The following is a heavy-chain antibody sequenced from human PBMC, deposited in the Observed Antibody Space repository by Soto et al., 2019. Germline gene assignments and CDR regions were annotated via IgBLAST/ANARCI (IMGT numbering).Heavy chain of an antibody. CDR2: IKQDGSET. CDR1: GFTFSRYW. V-gene: IGHV3-7*01. Sequence: GGSLRLSCAASGFTFSRYWMSLVRQAPVKGLAWVANIKQDGSETYHVNSVKRRFTISRDNAKNSLYLQMNSLRAEDTAVYYCARLYPGSGWPFHYYGMDVWGQGTTVTVSS. J-gene: IGHJ6*02. CDR3: ARLYPGSGWPFHYYGMDV. D-gene: IGHD6-19*01.